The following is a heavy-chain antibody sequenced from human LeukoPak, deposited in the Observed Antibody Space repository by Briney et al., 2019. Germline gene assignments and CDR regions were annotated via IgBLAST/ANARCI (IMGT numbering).Heavy chain of an antibody. V-gene: IGHV3-7*01. CDR3: ANWFGVRNYYYYGMDV. CDR2: IKQDGSEK. CDR1: GFTFSSYW. J-gene: IGHJ6*02. D-gene: IGHD3-10*01. Sequence: GGSLRLSCAASGFTFSSYWMSWVRQAPGKGLEWVANIKQDGSEKYYVDSVKGRFTISRDNAKNSLYLQMNSLRAEDTAVYYCANWFGVRNYYYYGMDVWGQGTTVTVSS.